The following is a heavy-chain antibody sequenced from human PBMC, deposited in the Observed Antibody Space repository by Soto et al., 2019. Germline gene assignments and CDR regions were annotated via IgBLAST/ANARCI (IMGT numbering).Heavy chain of an antibody. J-gene: IGHJ4*02. Sequence: SETLSLTCTVSGGSISSGDYYWSWIRQPPGKGLEWIGYIYYSGSTYYNPSLKSRVTVSVDTSKNQFSLKLSSVTAADTAVYYCARDSRFLEWTFDYWGQGTLVTVSS. CDR3: ARDSRFLEWTFDY. CDR1: GGSISSGDYY. CDR2: IYYSGST. V-gene: IGHV4-30-4*01. D-gene: IGHD3-3*01.